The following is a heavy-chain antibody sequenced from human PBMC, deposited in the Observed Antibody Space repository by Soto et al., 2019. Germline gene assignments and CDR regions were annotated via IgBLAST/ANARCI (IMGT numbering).Heavy chain of an antibody. D-gene: IGHD2-21*01. CDR3: ARDQIARPQFDY. V-gene: IGHV4-59*01. CDR1: GASISSYY. Sequence: LSLTCAVSGASISSYYWSWIRQPPGKGLEWIGYIYYIGSANYNPSLKSRVSISIDTSKNQFSLKLSSVTAADTAVYYCARDQIARPQFDYWGQGTLVTVSS. CDR2: IYYIGSA. J-gene: IGHJ4*02.